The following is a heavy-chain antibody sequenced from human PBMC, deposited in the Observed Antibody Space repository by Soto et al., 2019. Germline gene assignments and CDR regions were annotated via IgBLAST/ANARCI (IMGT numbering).Heavy chain of an antibody. D-gene: IGHD2-21*01. CDR3: ARDIASPGGDYFDS. Sequence: EVQLVESGGGLVKAGGSLRLFCTASGFTFRHYNMNWVRQAPGKGLEWVSSISTGAAYMFYADSVKGRFTISRDNAQNSLFLQTDSPRAEDTAVYYCARDIASPGGDYFDSWGQGTLVTVSS. V-gene: IGHV3-21*06. J-gene: IGHJ4*02. CDR2: ISTGAAYM. CDR1: GFTFRHYN.